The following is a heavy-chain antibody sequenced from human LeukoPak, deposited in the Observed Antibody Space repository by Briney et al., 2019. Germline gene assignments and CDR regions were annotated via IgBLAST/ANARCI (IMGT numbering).Heavy chain of an antibody. CDR1: GGSFSGYY. D-gene: IGHD3-22*01. J-gene: IGHJ4*02. V-gene: IGHV4-34*01. CDR3: ARYRTSSGYLFWDY. CDR2: INHSGST. Sequence: ASETLSLTCAVYGGSFSGYYWSWIRQPPGKGLEWIGEINHSGSTNYNPSLKSRVTISVDTSKNQFPLKLSSVTAADTAVYYCARYRTSSGYLFWDYWGQGTLVTVSS.